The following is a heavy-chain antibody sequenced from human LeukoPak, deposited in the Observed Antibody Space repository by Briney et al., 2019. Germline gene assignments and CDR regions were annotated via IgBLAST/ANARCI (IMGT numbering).Heavy chain of an antibody. V-gene: IGHV1-46*01. CDR3: ARGEYSSPRSAFDI. CDR2: INPSGGST. J-gene: IGHJ3*02. Sequence: GASVKVSCKVSGYTLTELSMHWVRQAPGKGLEWMGIINPSGGSTTYAQKFQGRVTMTRDMSTSTVYMELSSLRSEDTAVYSCARGEYSSPRSAFDIWGQGTMVTVSS. CDR1: GYTLTELS. D-gene: IGHD6-6*01.